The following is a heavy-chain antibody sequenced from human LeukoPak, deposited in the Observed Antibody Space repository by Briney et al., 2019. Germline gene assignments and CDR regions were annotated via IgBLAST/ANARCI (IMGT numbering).Heavy chain of an antibody. V-gene: IGHV4-34*01. CDR3: ARAPVAGTNNWFDP. J-gene: IGHJ5*02. Sequence: SETLSLTCAVYGGSFSGYYWSWIRQPPGKGLEWIGEINHSGSTNYNPSLKSRVTISVDTSKNQFSLKLSSVTAADTAVYYCARAPVAGTNNWFDPWGQGTLVTASS. CDR2: INHSGST. CDR1: GGSFSGYY. D-gene: IGHD6-19*01.